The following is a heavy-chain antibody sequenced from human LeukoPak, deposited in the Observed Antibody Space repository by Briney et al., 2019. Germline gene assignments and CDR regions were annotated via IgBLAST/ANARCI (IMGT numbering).Heavy chain of an antibody. CDR1: GFTFSNNW. V-gene: IGHV3-74*01. J-gene: IGHJ4*02. D-gene: IGHD2-2*01. CDR2: IKGDGSST. Sequence: PGGSLRLSCAASGFTFSNNWMHWVRQAPGKGLVWVSRIKGDGSSTDYADSVKGRFTISRDISTDTLWLQMDSLRTEDTAVYYCAKGPLRGTAAAIDYWGQGTLVTVSS. CDR3: AKGPLRGTAAAIDY.